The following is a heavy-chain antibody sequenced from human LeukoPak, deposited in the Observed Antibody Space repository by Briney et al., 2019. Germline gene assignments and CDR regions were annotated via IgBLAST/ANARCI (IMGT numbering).Heavy chain of an antibody. V-gene: IGHV3-74*01. CDR1: GFTFSSHW. CDR2: INSDGSST. D-gene: IGHD4-23*01. CDR3: ARGRPHGNDY. Sequence: PGGSLRLSCAASGFTFSSHWMHWVRQAPGKGLVWVSRINSDGSSTNYADSVKGRFTISRDNAKNTLYLQMNSLRVEDTAVYYCARGRPHGNDYWGQGTLVTVSS. J-gene: IGHJ4*02.